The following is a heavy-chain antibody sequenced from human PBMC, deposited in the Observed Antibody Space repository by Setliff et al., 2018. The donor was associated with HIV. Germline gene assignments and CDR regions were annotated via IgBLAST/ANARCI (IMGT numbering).Heavy chain of an antibody. J-gene: IGHJ4*02. Sequence: SETRSLTCTVSGGSISGDFWTWIRQPAGEGLEWIGRTHASGTTQCEPSLKNRCSMSIDTSKNQFSLKLSSVTAADTAVYYCARQTATGTSATFDSWGQGSLVTVSS. CDR2: THASGTT. D-gene: IGHD2-21*02. CDR1: GGSISGDF. V-gene: IGHV4-4*07. CDR3: ARQTATGTSATFDS.